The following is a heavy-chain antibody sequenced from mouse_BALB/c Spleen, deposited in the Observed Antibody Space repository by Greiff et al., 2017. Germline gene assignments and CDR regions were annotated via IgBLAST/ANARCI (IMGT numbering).Heavy chain of an antibody. D-gene: IGHD1-1*02. CDR2: ISSGGST. Sequence: EVKVVESGGGLVKPGGSLKLSCAASGFTFSSYAMSWVRQTPEKRLEWVASISSGGSTYYPDSVKGRFTISRDNARNILYLQMSSLRSEDTAMYYCARGEDYRPFAYWGQGTLVTVSA. CDR3: ARGEDYRPFAY. V-gene: IGHV5-6-5*01. CDR1: GFTFSSYA. J-gene: IGHJ3*01.